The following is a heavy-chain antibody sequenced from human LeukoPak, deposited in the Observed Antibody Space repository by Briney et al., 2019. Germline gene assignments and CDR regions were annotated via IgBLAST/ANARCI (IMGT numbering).Heavy chain of an antibody. CDR1: GFTFSSYA. V-gene: IGHV3-23*01. D-gene: IGHD3-3*01. Sequence: PGGSLRLSCATSGFTFSSYAVAWVRQAPGKGLEWASSISNTGSNTLYADSVKGRFTIPRDNSKNTLSLQMNSLTADDTAVYYCAARRGYYHYMDVWGKGTMVTVSS. J-gene: IGHJ6*03. CDR3: AARRGYYHYMDV. CDR2: ISNTGSNT.